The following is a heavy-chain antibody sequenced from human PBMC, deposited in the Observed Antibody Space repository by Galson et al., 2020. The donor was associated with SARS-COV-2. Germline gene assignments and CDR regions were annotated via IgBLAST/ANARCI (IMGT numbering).Heavy chain of an antibody. Sequence: ASVKVSCKVSGYTLTELSMHWVRQAPGKGLEWMGGFDPEDGETIYAQKFQGRVTMTEDTSTDTAYMELSSLRSEDTAVYYCATGSGGYTNTWFDPWGQGTLVTVSS. CDR3: ATGSGGYTNTWFDP. CDR1: GYTLTELS. J-gene: IGHJ5*02. CDR2: FDPEDGET. V-gene: IGHV1-24*01. D-gene: IGHD1-26*01.